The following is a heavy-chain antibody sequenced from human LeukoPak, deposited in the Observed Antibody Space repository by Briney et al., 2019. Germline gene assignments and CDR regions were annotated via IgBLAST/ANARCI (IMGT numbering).Heavy chain of an antibody. CDR1: GGSISSSHW. CDR2: VDHSGSC. Sequence: SETLSLTCAVSGGSISSSHWWSWVRQPPGKGLEWVGEVDHSGSCNYNPSLKSRVTISVDKSNNQFSLKLSSVTAADTAVYYCARETGDPPLFDYWGQGALVTVSS. J-gene: IGHJ4*02. V-gene: IGHV4-4*02. CDR3: ARETGDPPLFDY. D-gene: IGHD7-27*01.